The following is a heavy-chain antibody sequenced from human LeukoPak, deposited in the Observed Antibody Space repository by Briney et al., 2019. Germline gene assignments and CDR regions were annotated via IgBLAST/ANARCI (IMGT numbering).Heavy chain of an antibody. J-gene: IGHJ3*02. Sequence: GGSLRLSCAASGFTFSSYAMHWVRQAPGKGLEWVAVISYDGSNKYYADSVKGRFTISRDNSKNTLYLQMNSLRAEDTAVYYCARAGGSDSSGYYQGAFDMWGQGTMVTVSS. D-gene: IGHD3-22*01. V-gene: IGHV3-30-3*01. CDR2: ISYDGSNK. CDR3: ARAGGSDSSGYYQGAFDM. CDR1: GFTFSSYA.